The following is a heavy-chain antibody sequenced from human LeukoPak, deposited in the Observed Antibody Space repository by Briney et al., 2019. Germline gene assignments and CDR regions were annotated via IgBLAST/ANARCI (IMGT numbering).Heavy chain of an antibody. D-gene: IGHD4-17*01. CDR3: ARGDYGRTLDY. J-gene: IGHJ4*02. CDR1: GGTFSSYA. Sequence: ASVKVSRKASGGTFSSYAISWVRQAPGQGLEWMGGIIPIFGTANYAQKFQGRVTITADESTSTAYMELSGLRSEDTAVYYCARGDYGRTLDYWGQGTLVTVSS. V-gene: IGHV1-69*13. CDR2: IIPIFGTA.